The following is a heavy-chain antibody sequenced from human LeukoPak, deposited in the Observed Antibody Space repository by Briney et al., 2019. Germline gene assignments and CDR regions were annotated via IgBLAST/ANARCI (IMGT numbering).Heavy chain of an antibody. D-gene: IGHD3-22*01. CDR3: ARGDSSGYYSRAEYFQH. J-gene: IGHJ1*01. CDR1: GFTFSSYE. CDR2: ISSSGSTI. V-gene: IGHV3-48*03. Sequence: GGSLRLSCAASGFTFSSYEMNWVRQAPGKGLEWVSYISSSGSTIYYADSVKGRFTISRDNAKNSLYLQMNSLRAEDTAVYYCARGDSSGYYSRAEYFQHWGQGTLVTVSS.